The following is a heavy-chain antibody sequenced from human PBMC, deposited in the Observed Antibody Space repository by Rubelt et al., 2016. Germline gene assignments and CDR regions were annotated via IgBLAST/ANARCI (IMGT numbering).Heavy chain of an antibody. CDR3: AIHYSSTNWAYFQH. D-gene: IGHD2-2*01. CDR1: GGSLTGYY. CDR2: INHGGGR. V-gene: IGHV4-34*01. J-gene: IGHJ1*01. Sequence: QVQLQQWGAGLLKPSETLSLTCGVRGGSLTGYYWSWIRQSPGKGLEWIGEINHGGGRNYNPSLKSRVTLPVDTSNNRFSLRRTSVTAADTAVYFCAIHYSSTNWAYFQHWGQGTLVTVSS.